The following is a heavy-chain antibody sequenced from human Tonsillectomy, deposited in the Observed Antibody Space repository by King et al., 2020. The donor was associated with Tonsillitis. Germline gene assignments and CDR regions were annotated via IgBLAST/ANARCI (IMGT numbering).Heavy chain of an antibody. CDR3: ARHVSNYDSSGYYLGD. V-gene: IGHV5-10-1*03. Sequence: VQLVESGAEVKKPGESLRISCKGSGYSFTSYWISWVRQMPGKGLEWMGRIDPSDSXTNYSPSFQGHVSISADKSISTAYLQWSSLKAADTAMYYCARHVSNYDSSGYYLGDWGQGTLVTVSS. CDR1: GYSFTSYW. D-gene: IGHD3-22*01. J-gene: IGHJ4*02. CDR2: IDPSDSXT.